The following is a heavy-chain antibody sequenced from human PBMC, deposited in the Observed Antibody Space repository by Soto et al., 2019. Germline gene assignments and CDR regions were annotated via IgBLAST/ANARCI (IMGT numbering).Heavy chain of an antibody. D-gene: IGHD3-3*01. CDR1: GFTFADYA. CDR2: INWKSGSI. V-gene: IGHV3-9*01. J-gene: IGHJ4*02. Sequence: EVQLVESGGGLLQPGRSLRLSCAASGFTFADYAMHWVRQAPGKGLEWVSGINWKSGSIGYAVSVKGRFTISRDNAKNSLYLQMNGLRAEDTALYYCAKDSNFDFWSGYDSWGQGTLVIVSS. CDR3: AKDSNFDFWSGYDS.